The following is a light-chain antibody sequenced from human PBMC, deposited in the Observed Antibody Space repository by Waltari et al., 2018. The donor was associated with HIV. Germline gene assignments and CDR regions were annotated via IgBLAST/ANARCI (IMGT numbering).Light chain of an antibody. J-gene: IGLJ3*02. CDR1: SWHSSSD. CDR2: LNSDGSH. V-gene: IGLV4-69*01. Sequence: QLVLTQSPSASASLGVSVKLTCTMSSWHSSSDIAWHQQQPEKGPQYLMKLNSDGSHSKGDGIPDRFSGSSSGAERSLTISSLQSEDEADYYCQTWCTEVFGGGTKLTVL. CDR3: QTWCTEV.